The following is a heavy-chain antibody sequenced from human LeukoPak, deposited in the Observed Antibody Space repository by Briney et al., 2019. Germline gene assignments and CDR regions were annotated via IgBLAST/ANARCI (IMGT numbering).Heavy chain of an antibody. CDR3: AREGSYLNSGGSYYLHWLDP. CDR1: GFTFSSYG. Sequence: GGSLRLSCAASGFTFSSYGMSWVRQAPGKGLEWVSAISGSGGSTYYADSVKGRFTISRDNAKNTLYLEMHSLRVEDTAIYYCAREGSYLNSGGSYYLHWLDPWGQGTLVTVSS. D-gene: IGHD3-22*01. J-gene: IGHJ5*02. CDR2: ISGSGGST. V-gene: IGHV3-23*01.